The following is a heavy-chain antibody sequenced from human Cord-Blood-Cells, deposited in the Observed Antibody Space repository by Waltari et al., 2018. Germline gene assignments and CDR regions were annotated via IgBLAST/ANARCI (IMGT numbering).Heavy chain of an antibody. V-gene: IGHV3-30-3*01. D-gene: IGHD5-12*01. CDR1: GFTFSRYV. CDR2: ISNDGSNK. Sequence: QVPLVESGGGVVQRGRSLRLACAASGFTFSRYVTHWVRQAPAKGVEWVAVISNDGSNKYYADSVKGRFTISRDNSQNTLYLQMNSLRAEDTAVYYCARDETDIVATIFAFDIWGQGTMVTVSS. J-gene: IGHJ3*02. CDR3: ARDETDIVATIFAFDI.